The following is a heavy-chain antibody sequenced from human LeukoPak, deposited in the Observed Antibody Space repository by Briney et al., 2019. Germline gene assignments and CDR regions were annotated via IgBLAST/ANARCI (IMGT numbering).Heavy chain of an antibody. Sequence: PSETLSLTCTVSGGSISSYYWSWIRQPPGKGLEWIGYIYYSGSTNYNPSLKSRVTISVDTSKNQFSLKLSSVTAADTAVYYCARVLGNGDYVDYYMDVWGKGTTVTVSS. CDR1: GGSISSYY. D-gene: IGHD4-17*01. J-gene: IGHJ6*03. CDR2: IYYSGST. V-gene: IGHV4-59*08. CDR3: ARVLGNGDYVDYYMDV.